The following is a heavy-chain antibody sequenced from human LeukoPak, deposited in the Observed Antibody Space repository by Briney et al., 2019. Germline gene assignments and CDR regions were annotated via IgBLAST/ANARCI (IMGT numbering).Heavy chain of an antibody. Sequence: AGGSLRLSCAASGFPFSSIEMNWVRQAPGKGLEWVSSISSSSSYIYYADSVKGRFTISRDNAKNSLYLQMNSLRAEDTAVYYCARETRTPSPYYYDSSGYRNYYYYYYMDVWGKGTTVTVSS. J-gene: IGHJ6*03. CDR2: ISSSSSYI. D-gene: IGHD3-22*01. V-gene: IGHV3-21*01. CDR1: GFPFSSIE. CDR3: ARETRTPSPYYYDSSGYRNYYYYYYMDV.